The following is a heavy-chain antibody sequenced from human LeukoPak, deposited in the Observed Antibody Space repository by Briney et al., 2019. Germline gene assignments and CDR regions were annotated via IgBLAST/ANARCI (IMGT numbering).Heavy chain of an antibody. CDR3: ARNYRAHYYMDV. J-gene: IGHJ6*03. CDR2: IKQDGSEK. V-gene: IGHV3-7*01. D-gene: IGHD5-24*01. Sequence: GGSLRLSCAASGFTSSSYWMSWVRQAPGKGLEWVANIKQDGSEKYYVDSVKGRFTISRDNAKNSLYLQMNSLRAEDTAVYYCARNYRAHYYMDVWGKGTTVTVSS. CDR1: GFTSSSYW.